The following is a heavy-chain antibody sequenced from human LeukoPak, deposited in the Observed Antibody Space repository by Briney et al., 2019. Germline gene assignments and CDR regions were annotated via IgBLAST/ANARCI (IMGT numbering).Heavy chain of an antibody. CDR2: ISYSGST. J-gene: IGHJ4*02. V-gene: IGHV4-59*01. Sequence: SETLSLTCTVAGGSISSYYWSWTRQPPGKGLEWIGYISYSGSTNYDPSLKSRVTISVDTSKNQFSLKLSSVTAADTAVYYCARERTSGYSYYFDYWGQGTLVTVSS. CDR1: GGSISSYY. D-gene: IGHD3-22*01. CDR3: ARERTSGYSYYFDY.